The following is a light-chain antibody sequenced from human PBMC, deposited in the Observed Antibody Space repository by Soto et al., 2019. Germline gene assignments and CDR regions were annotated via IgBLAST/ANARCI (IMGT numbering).Light chain of an antibody. CDR1: QSVGRNY. CDR3: HQYAYSPLT. J-gene: IGKJ4*01. Sequence: EIVLTQSPGSLSLSPGESATLSCRASQSVGRNYLAWFQHKPGQAPRLLIYNASTRATGVPDRFSGSGSGTDFTLTVSRLEPEDFAVYYCHQYAYSPLTFGGGTKVEIK. V-gene: IGKV3-20*01. CDR2: NAS.